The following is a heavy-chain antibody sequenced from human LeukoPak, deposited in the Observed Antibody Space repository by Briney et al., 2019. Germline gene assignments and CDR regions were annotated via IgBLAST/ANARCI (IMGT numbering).Heavy chain of an antibody. J-gene: IGHJ4*02. CDR3: APVKNWNDMPFDY. CDR1: GGTFSSYA. V-gene: IGHV1-69*05. D-gene: IGHD1-1*01. Sequence: SVKVSCKASGGTFSSYAISWVRQAPGQGLEWMGGIIPIFGTANYAQKFQGRVTMTRDTSISTAYMELSRLRSDDTAVYYCAPVKNWNDMPFDYWGQGTLVTVSS. CDR2: IIPIFGTA.